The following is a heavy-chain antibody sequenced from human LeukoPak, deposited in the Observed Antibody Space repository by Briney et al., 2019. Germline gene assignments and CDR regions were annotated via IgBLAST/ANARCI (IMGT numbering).Heavy chain of an antibody. CDR1: GFTFSSYS. Sequence: GGSLRLSCAASGFTFSSYSMNWVRQAPGKGLEWVSYISSSSSTIYYADSVKGRFTISRDNAKNSLYLQMNSLRAEDTAVYYCAGDPIPYCSSTSCRPGYYFDYWGQGTLVTVSS. D-gene: IGHD2-2*01. CDR2: ISSSSSTI. J-gene: IGHJ4*02. V-gene: IGHV3-48*01. CDR3: AGDPIPYCSSTSCRPGYYFDY.